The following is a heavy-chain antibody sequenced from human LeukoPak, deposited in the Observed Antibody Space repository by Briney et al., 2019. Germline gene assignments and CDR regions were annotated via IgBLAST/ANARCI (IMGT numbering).Heavy chain of an antibody. CDR2: ISSSSSYI. Sequence: GGSLRLSCAASGFTFSSYSMNWVRQAPGKGLEWVSSISSSSSYIHYADSVKGRFTISRDNAKNSLYLQMNSLRAEDTAVYYCARDYGSGSYNWFDPWGQGTLVTVSS. J-gene: IGHJ5*02. V-gene: IGHV3-21*01. CDR1: GFTFSSYS. CDR3: ARDYGSGSYNWFDP. D-gene: IGHD3-10*01.